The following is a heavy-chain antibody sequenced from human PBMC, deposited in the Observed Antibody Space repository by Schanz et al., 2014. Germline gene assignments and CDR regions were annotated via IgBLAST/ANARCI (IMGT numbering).Heavy chain of an antibody. Sequence: QLQLQESGPGLVKPSETLSLTCTVSGASISGSSDYWGWIRQSPGKGLEWIGNIYYTGTTYYNPSLKSRVSISVDTSKNRVSLKLPSVTAADTAVFYCARRDNYLSAFDIWGQGTMVTVSS. V-gene: IGHV4-39*01. CDR3: ARRDNYLSAFDI. CDR2: IYYTGTT. D-gene: IGHD4-4*01. J-gene: IGHJ3*02. CDR1: GASISGSSDY.